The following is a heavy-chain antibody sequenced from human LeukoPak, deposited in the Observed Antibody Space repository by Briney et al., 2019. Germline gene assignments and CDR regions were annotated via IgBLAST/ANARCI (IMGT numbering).Heavy chain of an antibody. V-gene: IGHV4-39*01. D-gene: IGHD3-22*01. CDR2: IYYNGST. Sequence: PSETLSLTCTVSGGSITSKTYYWAWLRQPPGQGLEWIGNIYYNGSTYYTPSLKRRLTISVDASKNQFSLKLSSVAAADTAVYYWARTPPPDFYDSSGYYYEGGDYWGQGTLVTVPS. CDR1: GGSITSKTYY. J-gene: IGHJ4*02. CDR3: ARTPPPDFYDSSGYYYEGGDY.